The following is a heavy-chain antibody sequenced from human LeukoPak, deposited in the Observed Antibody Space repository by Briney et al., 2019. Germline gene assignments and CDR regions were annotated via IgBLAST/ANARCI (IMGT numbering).Heavy chain of an antibody. J-gene: IGHJ4*02. CDR1: GGSFSGYY. CDR3: ARGAGFVPY. CDR2: IYPRGRT. V-gene: IGHV4-34*01. D-gene: IGHD2-21*01. Sequence: SETLSLTCAVYGGSFSGYYWSWIRQPPGKGLEWIGEIYPRGRTNYNPSLKSRVTISVDTSKNQFSLKLTSVTAADTAVYYCARGAGFVPYWGQGSLVTVSS.